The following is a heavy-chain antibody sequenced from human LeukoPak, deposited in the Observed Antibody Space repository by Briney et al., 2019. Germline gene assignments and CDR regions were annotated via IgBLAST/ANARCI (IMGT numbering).Heavy chain of an antibody. CDR3: ARDFKVADFDF. J-gene: IGHJ4*02. V-gene: IGHV1-2*02. D-gene: IGHD6-19*01. Sequence: ASVKVSCKASGYTFTGYYMHWVRQAPGQGLEWMGWINPNSGGTNYAQKFQGRVTLARDTSISTVYMELTTLKSDDTAVYYCARDFKVADFDFWGQGTLVTVSS. CDR1: GYTFTGYY. CDR2: INPNSGGT.